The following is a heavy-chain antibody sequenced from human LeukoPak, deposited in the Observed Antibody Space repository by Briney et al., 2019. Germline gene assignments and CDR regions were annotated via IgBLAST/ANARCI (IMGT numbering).Heavy chain of an antibody. CDR2: ISYDGSNK. V-gene: IGHV3-30*18. D-gene: IGHD6-13*01. CDR1: GFTFSSYG. Sequence: PGRSLRLSCAASGFTFSSYGMHWVRQAPGKGLEWVAVISYDGSNKYYADSVKGRFTISRDNSKNTLYLQMNSLRAEDTAVYYCAKEAGRSWSRLIDAFDIWGQGTMVTVSS. J-gene: IGHJ3*02. CDR3: AKEAGRSWSRLIDAFDI.